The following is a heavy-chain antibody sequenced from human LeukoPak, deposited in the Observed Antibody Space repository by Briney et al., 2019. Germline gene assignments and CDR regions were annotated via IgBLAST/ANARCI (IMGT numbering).Heavy chain of an antibody. V-gene: IGHV4-38-2*02. J-gene: IGHJ4*02. Sequence: ASETLSLTCTVSGYSISSGYYWGWIRQPPGKWLEWIGSIYHSGSTNYNPSLKSRVTISVDTSKNQFSLKLSSVTAADTAVYYCARASLLRFLGYWGQGTLVTVSS. D-gene: IGHD3-3*01. CDR2: IYHSGST. CDR3: ARASLLRFLGY. CDR1: GYSISSGYY.